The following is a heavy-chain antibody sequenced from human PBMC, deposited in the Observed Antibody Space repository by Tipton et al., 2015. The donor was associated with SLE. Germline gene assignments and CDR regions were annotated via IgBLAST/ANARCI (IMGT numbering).Heavy chain of an antibody. CDR1: GFTFSSYG. D-gene: IGHD7-27*01. J-gene: IGHJ5*02. V-gene: IGHV4-4*07. Sequence: LRLSCAASGFTFSSYGMHWVRQAPGKGLEWIGRIYTSGSTNYNPSLKRRVTMSVDTSKNQFSLKLSSVTAADTAVYYCAREPEGLGREDWFDPWGQGTLVTVSS. CDR2: IYTSGST. CDR3: AREPEGLGREDWFDP.